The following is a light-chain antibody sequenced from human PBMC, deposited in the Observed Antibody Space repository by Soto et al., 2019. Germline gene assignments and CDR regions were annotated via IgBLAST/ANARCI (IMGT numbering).Light chain of an antibody. V-gene: IGLV2-14*01. J-gene: IGLJ1*01. CDR2: AVS. CDR3: SSYTNINTRACV. Sequence: QSVLTQPASVSGSPGQSITISCTGTSSDIGGYNSVSWYQQHPGKAPKLVIYAVSNRPSGVSSRFSGSKSGNTASLTMSGLQAEDEATYYCSSYTNINTRACVFGTGTKVTVL. CDR1: SSDIGGYNS.